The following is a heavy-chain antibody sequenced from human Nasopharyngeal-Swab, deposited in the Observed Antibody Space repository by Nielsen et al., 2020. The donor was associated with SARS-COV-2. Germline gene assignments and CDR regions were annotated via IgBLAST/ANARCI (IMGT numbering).Heavy chain of an antibody. CDR1: GYTLTELS. Sequence: ASVKVSCKVSGYTLTELSMHWVRQAPGKGLEWMGGFDPEDGETIYAQKFQGRVTMTEDTSTDTAYMELSSLRSEDTAVYYCATSPAMVRDSWFDPWGQGTLVTVSS. CDR2: FDPEDGET. CDR3: ATSPAMVRDSWFDP. V-gene: IGHV1-24*01. J-gene: IGHJ5*02. D-gene: IGHD5-18*01.